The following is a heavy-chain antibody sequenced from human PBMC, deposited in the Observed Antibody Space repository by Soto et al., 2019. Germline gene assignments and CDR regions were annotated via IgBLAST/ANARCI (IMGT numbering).Heavy chain of an antibody. V-gene: IGHV3-74*01. J-gene: IGHJ4*02. CDR1: GFTFSSYW. CDR3: ARVLAVAGTFLY. CDR2: INSDGSST. Sequence: PGGSLRLSCAASGFTFSSYWMHWVRQAPEKGLVWVSRINSDGSSTSYADSVKGRFTISRDNAKNTLYLQMNSLRAEDTAVYYCARVLAVAGTFLYWGQGTLVTVSS. D-gene: IGHD6-19*01.